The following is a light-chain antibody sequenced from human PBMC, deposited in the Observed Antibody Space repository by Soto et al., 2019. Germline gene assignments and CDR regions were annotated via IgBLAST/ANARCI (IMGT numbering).Light chain of an antibody. J-gene: IGLJ2*01. CDR1: SGHSSYA. CDR3: QTWVTGIQV. Sequence: QPVLTQSPSASASLGASVKLTCTLSSGHSSYAIAWHQQRPEKGPRYLMKLNSDGSHSKGDAMPDGFSGSSSGAERYLTISSLKSEDEADYYCQTWVTGIQVFGGGTKVTVL. V-gene: IGLV4-69*01. CDR2: LNSDGSH.